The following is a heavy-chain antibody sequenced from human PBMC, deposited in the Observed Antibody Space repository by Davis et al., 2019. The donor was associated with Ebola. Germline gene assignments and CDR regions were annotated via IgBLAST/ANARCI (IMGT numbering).Heavy chain of an antibody. D-gene: IGHD6-13*01. V-gene: IGHV1-2*04. CDR3: ARGSSWYYFDY. CDR2: INPNSGGT. CDR1: GCTFSSYA. Sequence: ASVKVSCKASGCTFSSYAIRWVRQAPGQGLEWMGWINPNSGGTNYAQKFQGWVTMTRDTSISTAYMALSRLRSDDTAVYYCARGSSWYYFDYWGQGTLVTVSS. J-gene: IGHJ4*02.